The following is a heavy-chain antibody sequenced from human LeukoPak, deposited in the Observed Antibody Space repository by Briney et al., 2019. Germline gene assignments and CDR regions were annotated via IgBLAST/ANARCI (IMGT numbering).Heavy chain of an antibody. J-gene: IGHJ3*02. CDR2: ISSSSSYI. Sequence: GGSLRLSCVASGFTFSSFWMSWVRQAPGKGLEWVSSISSSSSYIYYADSVKGRFTISRDNAKNSLYLQMNSLRAEDTAVYHCARVWLDDAFDIWGQGTMVTVSS. D-gene: IGHD6-19*01. V-gene: IGHV3-21*01. CDR3: ARVWLDDAFDI. CDR1: GFTFSSFW.